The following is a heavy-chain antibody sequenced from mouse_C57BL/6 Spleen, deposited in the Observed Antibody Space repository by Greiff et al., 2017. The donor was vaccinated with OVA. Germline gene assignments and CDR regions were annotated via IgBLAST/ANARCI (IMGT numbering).Heavy chain of an antibody. CDR1: GFTFSSYG. D-gene: IGHD1-1*01. V-gene: IGHV5-6*01. CDR2: ISSGGSYT. CDR3: ARHDITTMDY. Sequence: EVQLVESGGDLVKPGGSLKLSCAASGFTFSSYGMSWVRQTPDKRLEWVATISSGGSYTYYPDSVKGRFTISRDNAKNTLYLQMSSMKAEDTAMYCCARHDITTMDYWGQGTSVTVSS. J-gene: IGHJ4*01.